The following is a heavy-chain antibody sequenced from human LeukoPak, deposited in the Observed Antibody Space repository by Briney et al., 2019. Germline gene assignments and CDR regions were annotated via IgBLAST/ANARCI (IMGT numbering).Heavy chain of an antibody. CDR2: IYYSGST. CDR3: ARGNTMVRGVYDFDY. CDR1: GGSISSHY. J-gene: IGHJ4*02. Sequence: SETLSLTCTVSGGSISSHYWSWIRQPPGKGLEWIGYIYYSGSTNYNPSLKSRVTISVDTSKNQFSLKLSSVTAADTAVYYCARGNTMVRGVYDFDYWGQGTLVTVSS. D-gene: IGHD3-10*01. V-gene: IGHV4-59*11.